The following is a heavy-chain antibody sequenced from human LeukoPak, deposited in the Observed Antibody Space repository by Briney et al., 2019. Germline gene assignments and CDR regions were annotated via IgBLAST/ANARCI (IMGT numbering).Heavy chain of an antibody. Sequence: GGSLRLSCAASGFTFSSYSMNWVRQAPGKGLEWVSSISSSSSYIYYADSVKGRFTISRDNAKNSLYLQMNSLRAEDTAVYYCARLFDYYDSSGYYTPRANFDYWGQGTLVTVSS. CDR1: GFTFSSYS. J-gene: IGHJ4*02. D-gene: IGHD3-22*01. V-gene: IGHV3-21*01. CDR3: ARLFDYYDSSGYYTPRANFDY. CDR2: ISSSSSYI.